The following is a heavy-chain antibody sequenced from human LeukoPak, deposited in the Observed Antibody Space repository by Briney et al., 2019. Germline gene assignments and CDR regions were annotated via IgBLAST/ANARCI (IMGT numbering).Heavy chain of an antibody. V-gene: IGHV3-30*18. J-gene: IGHJ6*01. CDR1: GVTFRSYG. CDR2: ISYDGSNK. D-gene: IGHD3-22*01. Sequence: GGSLRLSCAASGVTFRSYGMHWVREAPGKGLEWVAVISYDGSNKYYADSVKGRLTISRDNSKSTLYLQMNSLRAEDTPVYYCAQGPVVGFHYHYYYRMDGWRKGATLTVSS. CDR3: AQGPVVGFHYHYYYRMDG.